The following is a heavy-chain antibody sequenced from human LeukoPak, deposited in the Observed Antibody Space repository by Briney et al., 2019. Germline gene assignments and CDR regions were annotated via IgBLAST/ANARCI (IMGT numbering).Heavy chain of an antibody. Sequence: SGRSLRLSCAASGFTFSSYWMSWVRQAPGKGLGWVANIKQDGSEKYYVDSVKGRFTISRDNAKNSLYLQINRLRAEDTAVYYCAGDTLYHYGDYGGFDYWGQGTLVTVSS. CDR1: GFTFSSYW. CDR2: IKQDGSEK. CDR3: AGDTLYHYGDYGGFDY. V-gene: IGHV3-7*01. J-gene: IGHJ4*02. D-gene: IGHD4-17*01.